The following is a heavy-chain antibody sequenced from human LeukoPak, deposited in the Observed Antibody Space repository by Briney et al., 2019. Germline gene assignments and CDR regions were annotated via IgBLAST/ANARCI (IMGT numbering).Heavy chain of an antibody. Sequence: SVKVSCKASGGTFSSYAISWVRQALGQGLEWMGRIIPIFGTANYAQKFQGRVTITTDESTSTAYMELSSLRSEDTAVYYCARVRSSKASSFDYWGQGTLVTVSS. CDR3: ARVRSSKASSFDY. CDR2: IIPIFGTA. D-gene: IGHD4-11*01. J-gene: IGHJ4*02. V-gene: IGHV1-69*05. CDR1: GGTFSSYA.